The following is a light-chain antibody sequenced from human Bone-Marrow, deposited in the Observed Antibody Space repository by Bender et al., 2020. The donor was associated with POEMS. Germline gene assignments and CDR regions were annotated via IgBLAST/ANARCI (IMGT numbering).Light chain of an antibody. CDR2: QDN. Sequence: SYELTQPPSVSVSPGQTASLTCSGDELGDKYAFWYQQKPGQSPVLVIYQDNMRPSGIPERFSGSNSGNTATLTISRTQAMDEADYYCQVWDTNSAHTYVFGTGTKLTVL. CDR1: ELGDKY. J-gene: IGLJ1*01. CDR3: QVWDTNSAHTYV. V-gene: IGLV3-1*01.